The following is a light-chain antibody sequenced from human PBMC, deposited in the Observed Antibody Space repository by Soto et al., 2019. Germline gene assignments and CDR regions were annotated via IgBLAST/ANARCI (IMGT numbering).Light chain of an antibody. CDR1: QSISSW. Sequence: DIQMTRSPSTLSASVGDRVTITCRASQSISSWLAWYQQKPGKAPKLLIYDASSLESGVPSRFSGSGSGTEFTLTISSPQPDDFATYYCQQYNTYPWTFGQGTKVEIK. CDR2: DAS. J-gene: IGKJ1*01. CDR3: QQYNTYPWT. V-gene: IGKV1-5*01.